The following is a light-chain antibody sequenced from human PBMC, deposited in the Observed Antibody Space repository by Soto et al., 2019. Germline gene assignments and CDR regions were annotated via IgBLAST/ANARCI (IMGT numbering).Light chain of an antibody. Sequence: EAVLTKSPGTLSLSAGERATLFCRASERVASNYLAWYQQKPGQAPRLLIYGASSRATGIPDRFSGSGSGTDFTLTISSLEPEDFAVYFCQQRSDWPPTFGQGTRLEIK. J-gene: IGKJ5*01. V-gene: IGKV3D-20*02. CDR1: ERVASNY. CDR3: QQRSDWPPT. CDR2: GAS.